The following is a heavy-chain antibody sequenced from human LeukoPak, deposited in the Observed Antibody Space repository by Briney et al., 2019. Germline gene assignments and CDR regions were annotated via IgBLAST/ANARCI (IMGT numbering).Heavy chain of an antibody. Sequence: SQTPSLTCTVSGGSISSYYWSWIRQPPGKGLEWIGYIYYSGSTNYNPSLKSRVTISVDTSKNQFSLKLSSVTAADTAVYYCARDGHEGEWLVWGQGTLVTVSS. CDR3: ARDGHEGEWLV. J-gene: IGHJ4*02. CDR2: IYYSGST. CDR1: GGSISSYY. D-gene: IGHD3-3*01. V-gene: IGHV4-59*01.